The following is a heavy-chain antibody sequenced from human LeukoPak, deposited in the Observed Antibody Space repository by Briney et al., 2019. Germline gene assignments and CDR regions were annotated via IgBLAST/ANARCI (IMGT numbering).Heavy chain of an antibody. Sequence: LSLTCGVSGASVSSIGYSWSWIRQPPGRGLEWIGYIYQSGSPSYNPSLQSRVTISIDKSKNQFSLKLNSVTAADTAVYYCARNSYYDNSGEGAFDIWGQGTMVTVSS. CDR3: ARNSYYDNSGEGAFDI. CDR2: IYQSGSP. V-gene: IGHV4-30-2*01. J-gene: IGHJ3*02. CDR1: GASVSSIGYS. D-gene: IGHD3-22*01.